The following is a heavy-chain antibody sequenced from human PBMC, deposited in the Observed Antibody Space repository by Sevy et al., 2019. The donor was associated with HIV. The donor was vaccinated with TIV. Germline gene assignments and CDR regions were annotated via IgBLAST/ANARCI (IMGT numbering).Heavy chain of an antibody. Sequence: GGSLRLSCAASGFTFSSYAMSWVRQAPGKGLEWVSAISGSGGSTYYADSVKGRFTISRDNSKNTLYLQMNSLRAEDTAVCYCAKDRITIFGVVPGGHDYWGQGTLVTVSS. D-gene: IGHD3-3*01. CDR1: GFTFSSYA. CDR2: ISGSGGST. CDR3: AKDRITIFGVVPGGHDY. J-gene: IGHJ4*02. V-gene: IGHV3-23*01.